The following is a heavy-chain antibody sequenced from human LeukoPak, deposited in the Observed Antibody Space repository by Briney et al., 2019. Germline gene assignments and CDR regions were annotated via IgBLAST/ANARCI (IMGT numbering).Heavy chain of an antibody. D-gene: IGHD3-22*01. J-gene: IGHJ4*02. V-gene: IGHV1-69*05. CDR2: IIPIFGTA. Sequence: ASVKVSCKASGGTFSIYAISWVRQAPGQGLEWMGRIIPIFGTANYAQKFQGRVTITTDESTSTAYMELSSLRSEDTAVYYCARDHYYDSSGYFSENPPGEPDYWGQGTLVTVSS. CDR1: GGTFSIYA. CDR3: ARDHYYDSSGYFSENPPGEPDY.